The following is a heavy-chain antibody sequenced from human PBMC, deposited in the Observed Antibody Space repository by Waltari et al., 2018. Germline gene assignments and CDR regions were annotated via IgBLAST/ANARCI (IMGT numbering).Heavy chain of an antibody. CDR2: ITGGVSGI. J-gene: IGHJ4*02. D-gene: IGHD1-1*01. V-gene: IGHV3-7*03. CDR3: ARHFPDGANDFDY. CDR1: GFGFSSHW. Sequence: DVQLVESGGGLVQPGGSLRLSCAASGFGFSSHWVAWVRQAPGKGPDGVGKITGGVSGIYYLDSVGGRFVISRYDSKNSLFLQMNTLRPEDTPLYYCARHFPDGANDFDYWGQGTLVTVST.